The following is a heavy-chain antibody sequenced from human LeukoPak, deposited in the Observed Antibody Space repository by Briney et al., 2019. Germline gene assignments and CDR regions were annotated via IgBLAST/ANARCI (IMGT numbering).Heavy chain of an antibody. D-gene: IGHD6-13*01. J-gene: IGHJ4*02. Sequence: SETLSLTCTVSGGSISTYYWNWIRQPPGKGLEWIGYISNTGITTYNPSLKSRVTISVDTSRSQFSLKLSSVTAADTAVYYCARSGGYSSSWSLWGQGTLVTVSS. CDR2: ISNTGIT. CDR3: ARSGGYSSSWSL. CDR1: GGSISTYY. V-gene: IGHV4-59*01.